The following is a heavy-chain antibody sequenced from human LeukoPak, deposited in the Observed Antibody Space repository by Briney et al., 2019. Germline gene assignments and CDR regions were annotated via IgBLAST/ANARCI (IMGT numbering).Heavy chain of an antibody. V-gene: IGHV3-21*01. Sequence: GGSLGLSCAASGFTFSSYNMNWVRQAPGKGLEWVSSISSSSTYTYYADSVKGRFTISRDNAKNSLYLQMNSLRAEDTAVYYCARAISMFRGVDYWGQGTLFTVSS. CDR2: ISSSSTYT. D-gene: IGHD3-10*01. CDR3: ARAISMFRGVDY. J-gene: IGHJ4*02. CDR1: GFTFSSYN.